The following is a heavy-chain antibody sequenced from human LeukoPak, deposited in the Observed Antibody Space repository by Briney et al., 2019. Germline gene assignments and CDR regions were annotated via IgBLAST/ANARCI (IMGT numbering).Heavy chain of an antibody. CDR1: GGSISSSSYY. J-gene: IGHJ6*02. Sequence: SETLSLTCTVSGGSISSSSYYWSWIRQPPGKGLEWIGEINHSGSTNYNPSLKSRVTISVDTSKNQFSLKLSSVTAADTAVYYCASGYYYDSSGYYVGYYYYGMDVWGQGTTVTVSS. D-gene: IGHD3-22*01. CDR2: INHSGST. CDR3: ASGYYYDSSGYYVGYYYYGMDV. V-gene: IGHV4-39*07.